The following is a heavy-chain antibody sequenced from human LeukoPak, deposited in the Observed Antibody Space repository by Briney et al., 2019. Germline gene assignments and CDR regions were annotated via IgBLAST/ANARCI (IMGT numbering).Heavy chain of an antibody. J-gene: IGHJ4*02. V-gene: IGHV3-23*01. CDR2: ISGSGDST. D-gene: IGHD3-22*01. Sequence: GGSLRLSCAASGFTFSSYGMSWVRQAPGKGLEWVSGISGSGDSTYYADSVKGRFTISRDNSKNTLYLQMNSLRAEDTALYYCAKADHYYDTRGDYWGQGTLVTVSS. CDR3: AKADHYYDTRGDY. CDR1: GFTFSSYG.